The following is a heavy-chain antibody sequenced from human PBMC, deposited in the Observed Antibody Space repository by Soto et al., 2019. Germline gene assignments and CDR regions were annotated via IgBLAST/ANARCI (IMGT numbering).Heavy chain of an antibody. Sequence: PSETLSRTCTVSGGSVSSGSYYGSWIRQPPGKGLEWIGYIYYSGSTNYNPSIKSRVTISVDTSKNQFSLKLSSVTAADTAVYYCASYAPGHQQGFLLSWGQGTPVTVSS. V-gene: IGHV4-61*01. CDR3: ASYAPGHQQGFLLS. CDR1: GGSVSSGSYY. D-gene: IGHD2-15*01. J-gene: IGHJ5*02. CDR2: IYYSGST.